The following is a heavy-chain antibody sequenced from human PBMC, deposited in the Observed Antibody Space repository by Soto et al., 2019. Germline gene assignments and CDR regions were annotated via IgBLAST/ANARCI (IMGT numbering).Heavy chain of an antibody. CDR3: ARTYSGSYGEFDY. V-gene: IGHV1-46*01. D-gene: IGHD1-26*01. Sequence: ASVKVSCKASGYTFTNYYINWVRQVPGQGLEWMGVINPDIGVTNYAQKFQGRVTMTRDTSTSTVSMELSSLRSEDTAVYYCARTYSGSYGEFDYWRQGTLVTVSS. CDR2: INPDIGVT. CDR1: GYTFTNYY. J-gene: IGHJ4*02.